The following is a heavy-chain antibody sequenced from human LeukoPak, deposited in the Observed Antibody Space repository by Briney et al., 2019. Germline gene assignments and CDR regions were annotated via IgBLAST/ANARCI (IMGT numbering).Heavy chain of an antibody. Sequence: SVKVSCKASGGTFSSYAISWVRQAPGQGLEWMGRIIPIFGTANYAQKFQGRVTITADKSTSTAYMELSSLRSEDTAVYYCARISSSWYWFDPWGQGTPVTVSS. CDR3: ARISSSWYWFDP. CDR2: IIPIFGTA. CDR1: GGTFSSYA. V-gene: IGHV1-69*06. J-gene: IGHJ5*02. D-gene: IGHD6-13*01.